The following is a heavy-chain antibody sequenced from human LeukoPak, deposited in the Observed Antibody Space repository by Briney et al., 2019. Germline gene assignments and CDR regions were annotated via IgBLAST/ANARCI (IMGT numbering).Heavy chain of an antibody. CDR2: IRYDGSNK. J-gene: IGHJ3*02. Sequence: QPGGSLRLSCAASGFTFSSYGMHWVRQAPGKGLEGVAFIRYDGSNKYYADSVKGRFTISRDNAKNSLYLQMNSLRAEDTAVYYCARDRHQDYYDSSGYPTDAFDIWGQGTMVTVSS. CDR3: ARDRHQDYYDSSGYPTDAFDI. V-gene: IGHV3-30*02. D-gene: IGHD3-22*01. CDR1: GFTFSSYG.